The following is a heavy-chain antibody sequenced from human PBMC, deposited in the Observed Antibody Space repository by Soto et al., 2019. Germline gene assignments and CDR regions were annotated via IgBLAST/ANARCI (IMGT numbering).Heavy chain of an antibody. CDR3: ARHNSYSPHDY. J-gene: IGHJ4*02. D-gene: IGHD6-13*01. Sequence: SETLSLTCTVSGGSISGYYWSWIRQPPGKGLQWIAYISYSGTTNYNPSLKSRLTILADTSKNQLSLRLSSVTAADTAVYYCARHNSYSPHDYWGRGTLVTVSS. V-gene: IGHV4-59*08. CDR1: GGSISGYY. CDR2: ISYSGTT.